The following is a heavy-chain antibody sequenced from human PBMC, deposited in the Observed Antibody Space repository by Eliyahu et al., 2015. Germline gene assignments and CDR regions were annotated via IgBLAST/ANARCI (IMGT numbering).Heavy chain of an antibody. J-gene: IGHJ4*02. V-gene: IGHV3-23*01. CDR2: MSGSGGST. Sequence: EVQLMESGGGLAQPGGXXTLSCVASGFTFRSXXXTWVRQAPGKGLEWVSIMSGSGGSTFYIDSVKGRFTISRDNSKNTLYLQMSHLRADDTAVYYCAKPRGSYFENWGQGALVTVSS. CDR3: AKPRGSYFEN. D-gene: IGHD1-26*01. CDR1: GFTFRSXX.